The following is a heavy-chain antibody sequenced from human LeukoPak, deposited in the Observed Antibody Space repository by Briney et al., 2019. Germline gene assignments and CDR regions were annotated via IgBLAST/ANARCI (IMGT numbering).Heavy chain of an antibody. D-gene: IGHD3-22*01. CDR1: GHSFTGYF. V-gene: IGHV1-2*02. CDR2: IDPNSGDT. CDR3: ARSGSTGYSLDY. Sequence: ASVKVSCKASGHSFTGYFIHWVRQAPGQGLEWMGCIDPNSGDTKYAQKFQGRVSMPRDTSTRTAYMELSRLRSDDPAVYFCARSGSTGYSLDYGGQGTLVTVSS. J-gene: IGHJ4*02.